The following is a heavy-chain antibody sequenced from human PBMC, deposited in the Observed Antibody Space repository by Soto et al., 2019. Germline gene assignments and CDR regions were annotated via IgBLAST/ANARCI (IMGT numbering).Heavy chain of an antibody. D-gene: IGHD6-13*01. V-gene: IGHV1-2*04. CDR3: ARGPIAAAGHNWFDP. CDR1: GYTFTGYY. J-gene: IGHJ5*02. CDR2: INPNSGGT. Sequence: QVQLVQSGAEVKKPGASVKVSCKASGYTFTGYYMHWGRQAPGQGLEWMGWINPNSGGTNYAQKFQGWVTMTRDTSISTAYMELRRLRSDDTAVYYCARGPIAAAGHNWFDPWGQGTLVTVSS.